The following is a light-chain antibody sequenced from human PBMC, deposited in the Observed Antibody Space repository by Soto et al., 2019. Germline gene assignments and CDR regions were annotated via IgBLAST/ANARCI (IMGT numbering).Light chain of an antibody. J-gene: IGLJ2*01. V-gene: IGLV1-36*01. CDR2: YDD. Sequence: QSVLTQPPSVSGAPRQRVTISCSGSNSNIGNNAVNWYQQLPGKATKLLLYYDDLLPSGVSDRFSGSKSGNSASLAISGLQSEDEAGYYCASWDDSLNGPVFGGGTKLTVL. CDR1: NSNIGNNA. CDR3: ASWDDSLNGPV.